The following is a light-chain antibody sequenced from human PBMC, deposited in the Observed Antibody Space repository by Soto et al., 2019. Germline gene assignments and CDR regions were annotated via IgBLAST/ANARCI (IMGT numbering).Light chain of an antibody. V-gene: IGLV1-44*01. J-gene: IGLJ2*01. CDR2: SNN. Sequence: QSVLTQPPSASGTPGQRVTISCSGSSSNIGSNTVNWYQQLPGTAPKLLIYSNNQRPSGVPDRFSGSKSGTSASLAISGLQSEDEADYFCAAWDDSLSGRLFGGGTKLTVL. CDR1: SSNIGSNT. CDR3: AAWDDSLSGRL.